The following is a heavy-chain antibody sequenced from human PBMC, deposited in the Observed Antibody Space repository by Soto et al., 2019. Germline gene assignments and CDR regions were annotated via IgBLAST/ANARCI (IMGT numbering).Heavy chain of an antibody. Sequence: GGSLRLSCAASGFTFDDYAMHWVRQAPGKGLEWVSGISWNSGSIGYADSVKGRFTISRDNAENSLYLQMNSLRAEDTALYYCAKDIASSSLGYSSSWYYFDYWGQGTLVTVSS. D-gene: IGHD6-13*01. V-gene: IGHV3-9*01. CDR2: ISWNSGSI. J-gene: IGHJ4*02. CDR3: AKDIASSSLGYSSSWYYFDY. CDR1: GFTFDDYA.